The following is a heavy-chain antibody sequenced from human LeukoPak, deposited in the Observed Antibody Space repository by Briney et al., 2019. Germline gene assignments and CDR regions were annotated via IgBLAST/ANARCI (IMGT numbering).Heavy chain of an antibody. J-gene: IGHJ5*02. CDR2: IIPIFGTA. V-gene: IGHV1-69*06. D-gene: IGHD3-10*01. CDR1: GGTFSSYA. Sequence: SVKVSCKASGGTFSSYAISWVRQAPGQGLEWMGGIIPIFGTANYAQKFQGRVTITADKSTSTAYMELSSLRSEDTAVYYCAADRSGSGSYYGGPNWFDPWGQGTLVTVSS. CDR3: AADRSGSGSYYGGPNWFDP.